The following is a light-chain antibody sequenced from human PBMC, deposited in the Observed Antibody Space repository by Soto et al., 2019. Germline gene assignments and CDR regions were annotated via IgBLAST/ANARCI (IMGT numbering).Light chain of an antibody. V-gene: IGLV2-14*02. CDR2: EGS. J-gene: IGLJ1*01. Sequence: SVLTQPASVSGSPGQSITISCTGTSSDVGSYNLVSWYQQHPGKAPKLIIYEGSKRPSGVSNRFSGSKSGNTASLTVSGLQAEDEADYYCSSFAGSNNFPYVFGTGTKV. CDR3: SSFAGSNNFPYV. CDR1: SSDVGSYNL.